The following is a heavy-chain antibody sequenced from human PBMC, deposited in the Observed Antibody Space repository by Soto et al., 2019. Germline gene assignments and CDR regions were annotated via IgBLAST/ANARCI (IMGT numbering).Heavy chain of an antibody. CDR2: ISAYNGNT. CDR3: ARDKGHSSSCNWFDP. J-gene: IGHJ5*02. CDR1: GYTFTSYG. V-gene: IGHV1-18*01. D-gene: IGHD6-6*01. Sequence: ASVKVSCKASGYTFTSYGISWVRQAPGQGLEWMGWISAYNGNTNYAQKLQGRVTMTTDTSTSTAYMELRSLRSDDTAVYYCARDKGHSSSCNWFDPWGQGTLVTVSS.